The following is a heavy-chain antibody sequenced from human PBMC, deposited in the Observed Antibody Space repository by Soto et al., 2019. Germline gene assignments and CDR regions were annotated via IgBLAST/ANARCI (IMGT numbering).Heavy chain of an antibody. J-gene: IGHJ6*02. CDR3: ARDRAGTKEYYYYYGMDV. Sequence: PGGSLRLSCAASGFTFSSYAMHWVRQAPGKGLEWVAVISYDGSNKYYADSVKGRFTISRDNSKSTLYLQMNSLRAEDTAVYYCARDRAGTKEYYYYYGMDVWGQGTTVTVSS. CDR1: GFTFSSYA. V-gene: IGHV3-30-3*01. CDR2: ISYDGSNK. D-gene: IGHD1-1*01.